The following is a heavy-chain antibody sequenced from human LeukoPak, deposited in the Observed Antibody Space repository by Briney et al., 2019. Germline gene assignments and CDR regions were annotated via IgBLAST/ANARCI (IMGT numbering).Heavy chain of an antibody. Sequence: SETLSLTCTASGGSISSGSYYWSWIRQPAGKGLEWIGRIYTSGSTNYNPSLKSRVTISVDTSKNQFSLKLSSVTAADTAVYYCARAVAGTAPFDYWGQGTLVTVSS. CDR3: ARAVAGTAPFDY. CDR1: GGSISSGSYY. CDR2: IYTSGST. D-gene: IGHD6-19*01. J-gene: IGHJ4*02. V-gene: IGHV4-61*02.